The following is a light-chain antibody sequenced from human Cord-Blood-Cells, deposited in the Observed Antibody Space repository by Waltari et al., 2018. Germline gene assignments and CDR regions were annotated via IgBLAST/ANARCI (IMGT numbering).Light chain of an antibody. V-gene: IGLV3-27*01. J-gene: IGLJ3*02. CDR2: KDS. CDR3: YSAADNNLV. Sequence: SYELTQPSSVPVSPGQTARITCSGDVLAKKYARWFQQKPGQAPVLVIYKDSERPAGIPERFSGSNSETRVTLTISGARVEDEADYYCYSAADNNLVFGGGTKLTVL. CDR1: VLAKKY.